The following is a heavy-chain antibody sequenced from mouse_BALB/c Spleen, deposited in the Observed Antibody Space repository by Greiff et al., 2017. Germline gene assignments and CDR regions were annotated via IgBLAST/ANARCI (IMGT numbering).Heavy chain of an antibody. CDR2: IDPANGNT. J-gene: IGHJ4*01. Sequence: EVKLLESGAELVKPGASVKLSCTASGFNIKDTYMHWVKQRPEQGLEWIGRIDPANGNTKYDPKFQGKATITADTSSNTAYLQLSSLTSEDTAVYYCAHYRDAMDYWGQGTSVTVSS. CDR3: AHYRDAMDY. D-gene: IGHD2-14*01. V-gene: IGHV14-3*02. CDR1: GFNIKDTY.